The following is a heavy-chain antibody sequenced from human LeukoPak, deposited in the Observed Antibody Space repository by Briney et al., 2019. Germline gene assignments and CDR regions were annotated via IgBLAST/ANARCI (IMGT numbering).Heavy chain of an antibody. CDR3: ARDLPGITIFGVVIPPYYYMDV. CDR1: GYTFTAYY. Sequence: ASVKVSCKASGYTFTAYYMHWVRQAPGQGLEWMGWINPNSGGTNYAQKFQGRVTMTRDTSISTAYMELSRLRSDDTAVYYCARDLPGITIFGVVIPPYYYMDVWGKGTTVTVSS. D-gene: IGHD3-3*01. V-gene: IGHV1-2*02. CDR2: INPNSGGT. J-gene: IGHJ6*03.